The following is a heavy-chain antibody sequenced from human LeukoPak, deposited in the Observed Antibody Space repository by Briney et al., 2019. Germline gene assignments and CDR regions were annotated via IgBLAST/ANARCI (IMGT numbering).Heavy chain of an antibody. CDR1: GYTFTNYH. CDR3: ARDRGVPGPGNALDI. D-gene: IGHD2-8*01. CDR2: GKPKSGAS. Sequence: ASVKVSCKASGYTFTNYHMHWVRQAPGQGLEWLGLGKPKSGASDFVQKFRGRVTVTTDVSTTTIHMELSNLRSDDTAVYYCARDRGVPGPGNALDIWGQGTMVTVSS. V-gene: IGHV1-2*06. J-gene: IGHJ3*02.